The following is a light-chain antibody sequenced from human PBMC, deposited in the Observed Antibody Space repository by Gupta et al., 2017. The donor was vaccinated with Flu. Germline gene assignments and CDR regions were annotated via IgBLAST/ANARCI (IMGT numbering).Light chain of an antibody. CDR3: HQYAASPGT. J-gene: IGKJ1*01. CDR1: QSITNNY. Sequence: EIVLTQSPGTLSLSPGEGGTLSCRASQSITNNYLAWYQQKPGQAPRFLIHGAFNRAAGVPDRFSGGGSGTDFTLTISRLEPEDFAIYYCHQYAASPGTFGQWTRVEI. CDR2: GAF. V-gene: IGKV3-20*01.